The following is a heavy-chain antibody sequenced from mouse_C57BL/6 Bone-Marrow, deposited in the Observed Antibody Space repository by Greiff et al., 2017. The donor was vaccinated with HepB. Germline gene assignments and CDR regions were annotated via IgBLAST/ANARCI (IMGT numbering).Heavy chain of an antibody. Sequence: QVHVKQPGAELVKPGASVKLSCKASGYTFTSYWMHWVKQRPGQGLEWIGMIHPNSGSTNYNEKFKSKATLTVDKSSSTAYMQLSSLTSEDSAVYYCARTEAIYYGYAWGQGTLVTVSA. CDR3: ARTEAIYYGYA. CDR2: IHPNSGST. D-gene: IGHD2-2*01. V-gene: IGHV1-64*01. CDR1: GYTFTSYW. J-gene: IGHJ3*01.